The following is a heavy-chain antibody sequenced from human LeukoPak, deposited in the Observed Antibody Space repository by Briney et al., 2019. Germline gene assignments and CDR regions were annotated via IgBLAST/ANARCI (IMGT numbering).Heavy chain of an antibody. D-gene: IGHD4-11*01. J-gene: IGHJ4*02. CDR2: IKSKVHGGTT. Sequence: GGSLRLSCAASGFTFSDAWMSWVRQAPGEGLEWVARIKSKVHGGTTDYAAPVNGRFIISRDDSENKLYLQMSSLKTEDTGVYYCSGHMTSADYWGQGTLVTV. CDR1: GFTFSDAW. CDR3: SGHMTSADY. V-gene: IGHV3-15*05.